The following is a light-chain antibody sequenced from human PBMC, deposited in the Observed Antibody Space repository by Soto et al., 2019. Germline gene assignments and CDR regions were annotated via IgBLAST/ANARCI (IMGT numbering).Light chain of an antibody. V-gene: IGLV1-44*01. CDR3: STWDVSLNGWV. CDR2: STD. Sequence: QSALTQPHSVSGSPGQSVTISCTGTSVDVGAYDFVSWYQQLPGTAPKLLMYSTDLRPSGVPDRFSGSKSGTTASLAISGVQSEDEADYYCSTWDVSLNGWVFGGGTKLTVL. J-gene: IGLJ3*02. CDR1: SVDVGAYDF.